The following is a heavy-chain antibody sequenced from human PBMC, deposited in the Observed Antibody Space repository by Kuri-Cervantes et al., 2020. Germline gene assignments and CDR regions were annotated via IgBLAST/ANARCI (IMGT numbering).Heavy chain of an antibody. CDR3: ARVDCSGGSCYIY. Sequence: GESLKTSWAASGFPFNDHYMDWVRQAPGKGLEWVGRIRNKANSYTTEYAASVKGRLTISRDDSKNSVYLQMNSLNTEDTAVYKCARVDCSGGSCYIYWGQGTLVTVSS. CDR1: GFPFNDHY. J-gene: IGHJ4*02. V-gene: IGHV3-72*01. D-gene: IGHD2-15*01. CDR2: IRNKANSYTT.